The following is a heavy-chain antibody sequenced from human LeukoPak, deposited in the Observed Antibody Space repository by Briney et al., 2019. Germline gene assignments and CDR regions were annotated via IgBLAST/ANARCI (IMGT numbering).Heavy chain of an antibody. D-gene: IGHD6-13*01. CDR1: GYSFTSYW. CDR2: IYPGDSDT. CDR3: ARRYSGSWHQNYYYYMDV. J-gene: IGHJ6*03. V-gene: IGHV5-51*01. Sequence: GESLKISCKGSGYSFTSYWIGWVRQMPGKGLEWMGIIYPGDSDTRYSPSFQGQVTISADKSISTAYLQWSSLKASDTAMYYCARRYSGSWHQNYYYYMDVWGKGTTVTVSS.